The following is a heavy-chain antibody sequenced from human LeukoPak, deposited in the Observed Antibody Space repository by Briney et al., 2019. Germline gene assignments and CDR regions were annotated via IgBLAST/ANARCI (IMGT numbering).Heavy chain of an antibody. V-gene: IGHV5-51*01. J-gene: IGHJ1*01. CDR2: NYPRDSDT. CDR1: GYSFTSYW. Sequence: ESLKISCRGSGYSFTSYWIAWVRQMPGKGLEWMGINYPRDSDTRYSPSFQGQVTISADKSISAAYLQWSSLKASDTAMYYCARPNYYDSSGYKHWGQGTLVTVSS. CDR3: ARPNYYDSSGYKH. D-gene: IGHD3-22*01.